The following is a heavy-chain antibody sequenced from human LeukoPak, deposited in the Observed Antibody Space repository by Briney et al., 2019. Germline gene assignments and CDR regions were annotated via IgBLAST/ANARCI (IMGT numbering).Heavy chain of an antibody. CDR3: ARQSIAARGYYYYMDV. CDR1: GGSISSYY. V-gene: IGHV4-4*07. J-gene: IGHJ6*03. D-gene: IGHD6-6*01. Sequence: PSETLSLTCTVSGGSISSYYWSWIRQPAGKGLEWIGRIYTSGSTNYNPSLKSPVTMSVDTPKNQFSLKLTSVTAADTAVYYCARQSIAARGYYYYMDVWGKGTTVTVSS. CDR2: IYTSGST.